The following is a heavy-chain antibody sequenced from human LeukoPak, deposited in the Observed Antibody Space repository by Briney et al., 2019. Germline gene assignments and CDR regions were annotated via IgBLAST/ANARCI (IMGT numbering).Heavy chain of an antibody. CDR1: GGSISSYY. D-gene: IGHD2-21*01. J-gene: IGHJ4*02. CDR3: ARGAYCGGDCYSKDYFDY. CDR2: IYYSGST. V-gene: IGHV4-59*01. Sequence: SETLSLTCTVSGGSISSYYWSWIRQPPGKGLEWIGYIYYSGSTNYNPSLKSRVTISVDTSKNQFSLKLSSVTAADTAVYYCARGAYCGGDCYSKDYFDYWGQGTLVTVSS.